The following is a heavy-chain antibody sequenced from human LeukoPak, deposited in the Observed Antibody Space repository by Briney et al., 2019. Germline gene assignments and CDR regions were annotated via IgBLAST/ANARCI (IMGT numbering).Heavy chain of an antibody. CDR2: IYHSGST. CDR1: GYSISSGYY. D-gene: IGHD6-13*01. V-gene: IGHV4-38-2*02. CDR3: AREGYSSSWFPQYNWFDP. J-gene: IGHJ5*02. Sequence: PSETLSLTCTVSGYSISSGYYWGWIRQPPGKGLEWIGSIYHSGSTYYNPSLKSRVTISVDTSKNQFSLKLSSVTAADTAVYYCAREGYSSSWFPQYNWFDPWGQGTLVTV.